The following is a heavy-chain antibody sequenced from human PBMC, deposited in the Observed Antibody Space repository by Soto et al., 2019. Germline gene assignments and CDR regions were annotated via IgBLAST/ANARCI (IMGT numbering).Heavy chain of an antibody. V-gene: IGHV1-18*01. CDR3: ARDRGCVSSVNFHPEWYFDY. CDR2: ISTDKGYT. Sequence: VQLVQSGAEVKEPGASVKVSCKASGYTFLNFGITWVRQAPGQGLEWVGWISTDKGYTTNAEKFQSRGAMTADATTNTAYVDVRSLNFDDAAVYSCARDRGCVSSVNFHPEWYFDYWGRGTVVTVSS. CDR1: GYTFLNFG. J-gene: IGHJ2*01. D-gene: IGHD3-22*01.